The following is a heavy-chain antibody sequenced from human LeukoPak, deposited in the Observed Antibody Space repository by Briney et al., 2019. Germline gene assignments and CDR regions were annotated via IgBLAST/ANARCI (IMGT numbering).Heavy chain of an antibody. CDR3: AREGTTMIVVAYYFDY. D-gene: IGHD3-22*01. J-gene: IGHJ4*02. Sequence: GGSLRLSCAASGFTFSSYEMNWVRQAPGKGLEWVSSISSSSSYIYYADSVKGRFTISRDNAKNSLYLQMNSLRAEDTAVYYCAREGTTMIVVAYYFDYWGQGTLVTVSS. V-gene: IGHV3-21*01. CDR2: ISSSSSYI. CDR1: GFTFSSYE.